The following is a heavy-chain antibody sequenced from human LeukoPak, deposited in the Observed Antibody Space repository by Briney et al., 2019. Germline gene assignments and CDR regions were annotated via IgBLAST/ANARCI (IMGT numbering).Heavy chain of an antibody. V-gene: IGHV3-11*01. CDR1: GFTFSDYY. J-gene: IGHJ6*03. CDR3: ARDFYQLPTEGYYYYMDV. CDR2: ISSSGSTI. D-gene: IGHD2-2*01. Sequence: PGGSLRLSCAASGFTFSDYYMSWIRQAPGKGLEWVSYISSSGSTIYYADSVKGRFTISRDNAKNSLYLQMNSLRAEDTAVYYCARDFYQLPTEGYYYYMDVWGKGTTVTVSS.